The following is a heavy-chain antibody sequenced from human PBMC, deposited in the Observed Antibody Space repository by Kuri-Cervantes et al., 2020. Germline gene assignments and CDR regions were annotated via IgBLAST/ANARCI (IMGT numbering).Heavy chain of an antibody. CDR2: IYSGGST. CDR1: GFTVSSNY. Sequence: GESLKISCAASGFTVSSNYMSWVRQAPGKGLEWVSVIYSGGSTYYADSVKGRFTISRDNSKNTLYLQMNSLRAEDTAVYYCAIMGYSGYDFFYWGQGTLVTVSS. J-gene: IGHJ4*02. D-gene: IGHD5-12*01. V-gene: IGHV3-53*01. CDR3: AIMGYSGYDFFY.